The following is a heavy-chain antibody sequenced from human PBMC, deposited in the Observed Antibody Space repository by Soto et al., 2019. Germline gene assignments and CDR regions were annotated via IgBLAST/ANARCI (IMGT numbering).Heavy chain of an antibody. D-gene: IGHD6-13*01. Sequence: TVSGGSISSSSYYWGWIRQPPGKGLEWIGSIYYSGSTYYNPSLKSRVTISVDTSKNQFSLKLSSVTAADTAVYYCARRLKQQLARYYYYYYGMDVWGQGTTVTVSS. CDR1: GGSISSSSYY. CDR3: ARRLKQQLARYYYYYYGMDV. CDR2: IYYSGST. J-gene: IGHJ6*02. V-gene: IGHV4-39*01.